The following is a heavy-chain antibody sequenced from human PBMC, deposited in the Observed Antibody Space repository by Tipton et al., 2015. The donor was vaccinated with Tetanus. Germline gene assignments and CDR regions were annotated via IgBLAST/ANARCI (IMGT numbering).Heavy chain of an antibody. CDR1: GYTFGSYW. J-gene: IGHJ4*02. V-gene: IGHV5-51*01. CDR3: ARAHCTDGVCNFDF. D-gene: IGHD2-8*01. CDR2: IYPGDSDT. Sequence: LVQSGAEVKKPGESLKISCKASGYTFGSYWIGWVRQLPGKGLEWMGIIYPGDSDTRYSPSFQGQVTISVDKSINTAYLQWSSLKASDTSMFYCARAHCTDGVCNFDFWGQGALVTVAS.